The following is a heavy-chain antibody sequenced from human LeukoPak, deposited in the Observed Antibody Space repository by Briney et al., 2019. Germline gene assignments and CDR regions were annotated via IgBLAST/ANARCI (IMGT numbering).Heavy chain of an antibody. V-gene: IGHV5-51*01. CDR2: IYPGDSDT. J-gene: IGHJ5*02. CDR3: ARRGSDYVGWFDP. Sequence: GESLKVSCKGSGYSFTSYWIGWVRQMPGKGLEWMGIIYPGDSDTRYSPSFQGQVTISADKSISTAYLQWSSLKASGTAMYYCARRGSDYVGWFDPWGQGTLVTVSS. D-gene: IGHD4-23*01. CDR1: GYSFTSYW.